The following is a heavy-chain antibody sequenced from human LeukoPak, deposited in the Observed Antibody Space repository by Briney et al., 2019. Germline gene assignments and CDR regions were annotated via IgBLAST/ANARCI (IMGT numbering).Heavy chain of an antibody. D-gene: IGHD2-2*01. CDR2: IWYDGSNK. CDR1: GFTFSSYG. Sequence: GGSLRLSCAASGFTFSSYGMHWVRQAPGKGLEWVAVIWYDGSNKYYADSVKGRFTISRDNSKNTLYLQMNSLRAEDTAVYYCARAENGRTPFDYWGQGTLVTVSS. CDR3: ARAENGRTPFDY. V-gene: IGHV3-33*01. J-gene: IGHJ4*02.